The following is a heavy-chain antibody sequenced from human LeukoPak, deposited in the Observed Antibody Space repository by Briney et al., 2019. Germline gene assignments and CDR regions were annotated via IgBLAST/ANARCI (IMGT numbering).Heavy chain of an antibody. CDR2: INPNSGGT. CDR3: ARSVLWFGDTDFDY. J-gene: IGHJ4*02. Sequence: ASVKVSCKVSGYTLTELSMHWVRQAPGQGLEWMGRINPNSGGTNYAQKFQGRVTMTRDTSISTAYMELSRLRSDDTAVYYCARSVLWFGDTDFDYWGQGTLVTVSS. D-gene: IGHD3-10*01. CDR1: GYTLTELS. V-gene: IGHV1-2*06.